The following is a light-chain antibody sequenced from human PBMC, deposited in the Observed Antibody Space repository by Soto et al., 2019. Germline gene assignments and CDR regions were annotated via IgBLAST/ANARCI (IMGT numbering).Light chain of an antibody. Sequence: EIVMTQSPATLSVSPGERATLSCRASQSITSNLAWYRQKPGQAPRLLIYGASTRATGIPARFSGSGSGTEFTLTISSLQSEDFAVYYCQLYGISPKTFGQGTKVDIK. CDR1: QSITSN. CDR2: GAS. J-gene: IGKJ1*01. CDR3: QLYGISPKT. V-gene: IGKV3D-15*02.